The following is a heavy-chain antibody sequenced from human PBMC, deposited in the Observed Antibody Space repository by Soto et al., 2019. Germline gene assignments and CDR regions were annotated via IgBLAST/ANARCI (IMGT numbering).Heavy chain of an antibody. J-gene: IGHJ5*02. Sequence: PGGSLRLSCAASGFTVSSNYMSWVRQAPGKGLEWVSVIYSGGSTYYADSVKGRFTISRDNSKNTLYLQMNSLRAEDTAVYYSGSTNYNPSLKSRVTISVDTSKNQFSLKLSSVTAADTAVYYCARVRWDTDYDFWSGYYNGPSRWFDPWGQGTLVTVSS. D-gene: IGHD3-10*01. CDR1: GFTVSSNY. CDR2: IYSGGST. CDR3: GSTNYNPSLKSRVTISVDTSKNQFSLKLSSVTAADTAVYYCARVRWDTDYDFWSGYYNGPSRWFDP. V-gene: IGHV3-66*01.